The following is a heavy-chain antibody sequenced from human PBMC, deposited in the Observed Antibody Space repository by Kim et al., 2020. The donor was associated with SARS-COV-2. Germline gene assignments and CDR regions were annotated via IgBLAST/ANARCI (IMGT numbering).Heavy chain of an antibody. CDR1: GYTFTSYA. D-gene: IGHD3-9*01. V-gene: IGHV7-4-1*02. J-gene: IGHJ2*01. CDR3: ARDWGTYLVRYFDWSNWYFDL. Sequence: ASVKVSCKASGYTFTSYAMNWVRQAPGQGLEWMGWINTNTGNPTYAQGFTGRFVFSLDTSVSTAYLQISSLKAEDTAVYYCARDWGTYLVRYFDWSNWYFDLWGRGTLVTVSS. CDR2: INTNTGNP.